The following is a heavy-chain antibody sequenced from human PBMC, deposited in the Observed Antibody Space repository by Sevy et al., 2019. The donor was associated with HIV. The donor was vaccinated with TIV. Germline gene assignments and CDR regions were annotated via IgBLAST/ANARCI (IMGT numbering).Heavy chain of an antibody. Sequence: GGSLRLSCAASGFTLSSYWVNWVRQAPGKGLEWVANINQDGNTKYDADSVKGRFTISRDNIMNSVHLQMNSLRAEDTAVYYCVRAMAAAQSYWGQGALVTVSS. CDR1: GFTLSSYW. CDR3: VRAMAAAQSY. J-gene: IGHJ4*02. V-gene: IGHV3-7*01. D-gene: IGHD6-13*01. CDR2: INQDGNTK.